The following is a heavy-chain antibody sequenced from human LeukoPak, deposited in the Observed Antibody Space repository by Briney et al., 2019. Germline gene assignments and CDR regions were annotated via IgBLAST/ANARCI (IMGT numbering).Heavy chain of an antibody. V-gene: IGHV3-74*01. CDR3: ARDMYYDFWSGYVSYYYYGMDV. CDR2: INSGGSST. Sequence: GGSLRLSCAASGFTFSSYWMHWVRQAPGKGLVWVSRINSGGSSTSYADSVKGRFTISRDNAKNTLYLQMNSLRAEDTAVYYCARDMYYDFWSGYVSYYYYGMDVWGQGTTVTVSS. CDR1: GFTFSSYW. J-gene: IGHJ6*02. D-gene: IGHD3-3*01.